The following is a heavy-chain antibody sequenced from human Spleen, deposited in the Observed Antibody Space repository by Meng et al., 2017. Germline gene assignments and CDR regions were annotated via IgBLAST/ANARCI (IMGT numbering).Heavy chain of an antibody. V-gene: IGHV4-59*01. CDR1: GGSISSYY. CDR2: IYYSGST. J-gene: IGHJ1*01. D-gene: IGHD4-11*01. CDR3: ARTQQQLVEFFEH. Sequence: SETLSLTCTVSGGSISSYYWSWIRQPPGKGLEWIGYIYYSGSTNYNPSLKSRVTISVDTSKNQFSLKLSSVTAADTAVYYCARTQQQLVEFFEHWGQGTLVTVSS.